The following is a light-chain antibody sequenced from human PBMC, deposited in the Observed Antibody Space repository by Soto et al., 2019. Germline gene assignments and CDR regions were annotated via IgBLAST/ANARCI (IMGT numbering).Light chain of an antibody. CDR1: QSISSW. J-gene: IGKJ5*01. V-gene: IGKV1-5*01. CDR3: QQYNSSPVT. Sequence: DIQMTQSPSTLSASVGDRVTITCRASQSISSWLAWYQQKPGKAPKLLIYDASSLESGVPSRFSGSGSGTEYTLAISSQQPDDFSNYYCQQYNSSPVTCGQGTRLEIK. CDR2: DAS.